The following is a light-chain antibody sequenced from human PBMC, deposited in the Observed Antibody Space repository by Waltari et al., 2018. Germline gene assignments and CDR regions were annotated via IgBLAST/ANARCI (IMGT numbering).Light chain of an antibody. CDR2: AAT. Sequence: DIQMTQSPSSLSASVEDRVTITCRASQSIGRFLNWYQQKPGKAPKLLIFAATNLQGGVPSRFSGSGSGTDFTLTISSLQAEDFATYYCQQSYGRVTFGQGTKVAIK. J-gene: IGKJ1*01. CDR1: QSIGRF. V-gene: IGKV1-39*01. CDR3: QQSYGRVT.